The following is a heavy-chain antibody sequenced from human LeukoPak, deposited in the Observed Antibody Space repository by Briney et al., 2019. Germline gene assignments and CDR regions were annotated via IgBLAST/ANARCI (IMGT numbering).Heavy chain of an antibody. V-gene: IGHV3-23*01. CDR1: GFMFNNYA. Sequence: GEPLRLSCAASGFMFNNYAMHWVRQAPGKGLEWVSTVGLSAASTYFAVSVKGRFTVSRDSAKNTISLQMTSLRTDDTAVYFCVKNWGGYYFDYWGQGTLVTVSS. D-gene: IGHD7-27*01. CDR3: VKNWGGYYFDY. J-gene: IGHJ4*02. CDR2: VGLSAAST.